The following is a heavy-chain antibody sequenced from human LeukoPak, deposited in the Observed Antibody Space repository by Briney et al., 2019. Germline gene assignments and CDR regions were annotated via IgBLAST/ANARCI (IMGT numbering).Heavy chain of an antibody. CDR1: GGSISLHF. D-gene: IGHD2-21*02. J-gene: IGHJ3*02. V-gene: IGHV4-4*07. Sequence: SETLSLTCTVSGGSISLHFWTWIRQPAGKGLEWIGRMYSSGSTNYNPSLKSRVTMSIDMSSNQFSLKLFSVTAADTAVYYCAKDAGWTATHGFDIWGQGTMVTVSS. CDR3: AKDAGWTATHGFDI. CDR2: MYSSGST.